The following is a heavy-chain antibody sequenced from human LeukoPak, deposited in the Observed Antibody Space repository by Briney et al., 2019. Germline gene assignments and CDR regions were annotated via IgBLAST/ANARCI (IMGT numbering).Heavy chain of an antibody. V-gene: IGHV4-61*02. Sequence: SETLSLNCTVSGGSISSGSYYWSWIRQPAGKGLEWIGRIYTSGSTNYNPSLKSRVTISVDTSKNQFSLKLSSVTAADTAVYYCAREQQLVLLYYWGQGTLVTVSS. CDR1: GGSISSGSYY. CDR2: IYTSGST. CDR3: AREQQLVLLYY. J-gene: IGHJ4*02. D-gene: IGHD6-13*01.